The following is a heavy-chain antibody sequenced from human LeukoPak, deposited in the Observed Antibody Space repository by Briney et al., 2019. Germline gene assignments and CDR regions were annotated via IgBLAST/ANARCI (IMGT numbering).Heavy chain of an antibody. CDR1: GFTFSTYS. Sequence: PGGSLRLSCAASGFTFSTYSMNWVRQAPGKGLEWVSYISSSSSTIHYADSVKGRFTISRDNAKNSLYLQMNSLRDEDTAVYYCARDRYDYVWGSYRYTFDYWGQGTLVTVSS. CDR3: ARDRYDYVWGSYRYTFDY. CDR2: ISSSSSTI. J-gene: IGHJ4*02. V-gene: IGHV3-48*02. D-gene: IGHD3-16*02.